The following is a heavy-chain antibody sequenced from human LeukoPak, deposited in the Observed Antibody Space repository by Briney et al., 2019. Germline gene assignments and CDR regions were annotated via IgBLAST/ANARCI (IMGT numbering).Heavy chain of an antibody. CDR2: ISISSIYI. CDR3: ARGRQNSGSYSDAFDI. CDR1: GFTFSNYD. D-gene: IGHD1-26*01. V-gene: IGHV3-21*01. J-gene: IGHJ3*02. Sequence: PGGTLRLSCAASGFTFSNYDMSWARQAPGKGLEWVSSISISSIYIYYADSVKGRFTISRDNAKKSLFLQMNSLRAEDTAVYYCARGRQNSGSYSDAFDIWGQGTMVTVSS.